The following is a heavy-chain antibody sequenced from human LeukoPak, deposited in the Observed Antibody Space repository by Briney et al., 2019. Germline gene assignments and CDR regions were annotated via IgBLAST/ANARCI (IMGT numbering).Heavy chain of an antibody. CDR2: IKQDGSEK. CDR3: ARVRCSSTSCFPDY. V-gene: IGHV3-7*01. Sequence: GGSLRLSCAASGFTFSSYWMSWVRQAPGKGLEWVANIKQDGSEKYYVDSVKGRFTISRDNAKNSLYLQMNSLRAEDTAVYYCARVRCSSTSCFPDYWGQGTLVTVSS. J-gene: IGHJ4*02. D-gene: IGHD2-2*01. CDR1: GFTFSSYW.